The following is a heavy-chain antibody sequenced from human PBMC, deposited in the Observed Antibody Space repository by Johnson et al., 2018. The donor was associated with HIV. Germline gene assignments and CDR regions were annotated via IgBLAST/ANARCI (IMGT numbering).Heavy chain of an antibody. CDR2: IKQDGSEK. CDR3: ARGIEGLDAFDI. V-gene: IGHV3-7*01. CDR1: GFTFSSYW. J-gene: IGHJ3*02. D-gene: IGHD2/OR15-2a*01. Sequence: VQLVESGGGVVQPGRSLRLSCAASGFTFSSYWMSWVRQAPGTGLEWVANIKQDGSEKYYVDSVKGRFTISRDNAKNSLYLQMNRLRAEDTAGYYCARGIEGLDAFDIWGQGTMVTVSS.